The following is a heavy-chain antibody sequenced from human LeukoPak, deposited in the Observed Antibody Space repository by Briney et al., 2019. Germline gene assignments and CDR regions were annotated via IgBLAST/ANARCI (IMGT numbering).Heavy chain of an antibody. Sequence: GGSLRLSCAASGFTFSNYWMTWVREAPGKGPEWVSGIGASGGSTYYADSVKGRFTISRDNSKNTLYLQMNSLRTEDTAVYYCAKAEGYDILTGLDYWGQGTLVTVSS. CDR3: AKAEGYDILTGLDY. J-gene: IGHJ4*02. CDR2: IGASGGST. CDR1: GFTFSNYW. D-gene: IGHD3-9*01. V-gene: IGHV3-23*01.